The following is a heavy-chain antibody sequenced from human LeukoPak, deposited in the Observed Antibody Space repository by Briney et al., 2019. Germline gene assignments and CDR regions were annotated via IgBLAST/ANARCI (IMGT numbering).Heavy chain of an antibody. CDR3: ARGTVATIPWTGFDY. CDR2: IYPGDSDT. Sequence: GESLKISCQGSGYSFTSYWIGWVRQMPGKGLEWMGIIYPGDSDTRYSPSFQGQVTISADKSISTAYLQWSSLKASDTAMYYCARGTVATIPWTGFDYWGQGTLVTVSS. CDR1: GYSFTSYW. D-gene: IGHD5-24*01. V-gene: IGHV5-51*01. J-gene: IGHJ4*02.